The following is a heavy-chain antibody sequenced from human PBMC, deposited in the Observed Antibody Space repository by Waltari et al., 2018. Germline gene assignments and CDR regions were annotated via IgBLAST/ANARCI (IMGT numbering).Heavy chain of an antibody. CDR1: GFTVSSNY. CDR3: AREGRGSGSPVGYYYYMDV. D-gene: IGHD3-10*01. J-gene: IGHJ6*03. Sequence: EVQLVETGGGLIQPGGSLRLSCAASGFTVSSNYMSWVRQAPGKGLEWVSVIYGGGSTYDADSVKGRCTISRDNAKNTLYLQMNSLGAEDTAVYYCAREGRGSGSPVGYYYYMDVWGKGTTVTVSS. V-gene: IGHV3-53*02. CDR2: IYGGGST.